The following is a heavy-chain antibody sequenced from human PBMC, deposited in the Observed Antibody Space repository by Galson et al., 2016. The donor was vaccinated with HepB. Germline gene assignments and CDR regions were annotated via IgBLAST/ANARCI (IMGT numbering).Heavy chain of an antibody. D-gene: IGHD5-12*01. CDR1: GGTFRNDA. CDR2: IIPIFDTA. CDR3: VKGGRGYSYGWGNFDS. J-gene: IGHJ4*02. V-gene: IGHV1-69*01. Sequence: KVSCKASGGTFRNDAISWVRQAPGQGLEWIGGIIPIFDTAKYAQKLQGRVTISADESTSTVHMELTRLRSEDTAVYYCVKGGRGYSYGWGNFDSWGQGSLVTVSS.